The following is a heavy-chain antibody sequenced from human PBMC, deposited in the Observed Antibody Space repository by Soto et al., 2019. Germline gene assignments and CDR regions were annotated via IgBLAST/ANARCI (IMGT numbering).Heavy chain of an antibody. Sequence: GGSLRLSCAASGFTFSSYAMSWVRQAPGKGLAWVSAISGSGGSTYYADSVKGRFTISRDNSKNTLYLQMNSLRAEDTAVYYCAKGLYDFWSGYYTGINPFDYWGQGTLVTVSS. CDR3: AKGLYDFWSGYYTGINPFDY. D-gene: IGHD3-3*01. V-gene: IGHV3-23*01. J-gene: IGHJ4*02. CDR2: ISGSGGST. CDR1: GFTFSSYA.